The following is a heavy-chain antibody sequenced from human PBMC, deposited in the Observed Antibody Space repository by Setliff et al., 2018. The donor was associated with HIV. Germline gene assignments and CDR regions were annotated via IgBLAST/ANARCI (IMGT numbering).Heavy chain of an antibody. CDR1: GFSLSTRGVA. Sequence: SGPTLVNPTQTLTLTCTFSGFSLSTRGVAVGWTRQPPGKALEWLALIYWDDYKHYSPSLKNRLTVTKDNSKNQVVLTMTNMDPVDTATYYCAHRAYYGEFGFWGQGTQVTVSS. J-gene: IGHJ4*02. D-gene: IGHD4-17*01. V-gene: IGHV2-5*02. CDR2: IYWDDYK. CDR3: AHRAYYGEFGF.